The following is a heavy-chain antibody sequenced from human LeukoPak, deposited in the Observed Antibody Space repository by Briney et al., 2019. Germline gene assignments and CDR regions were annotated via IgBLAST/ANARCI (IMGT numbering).Heavy chain of an antibody. J-gene: IGHJ4*02. CDR3: ARAYVVVVPAAPFDY. D-gene: IGHD2-2*01. CDR1: GFTFSSYS. CDR2: ISSSSSYI. Sequence: PGGSLRLSCAASGFTFSSYSMNWVRQAPGKGLEWVSSISSSSSYIYYADSVKGRFTISRDNAKNSLYLQMNSLRAEDTAVYYCARAYVVVVPAAPFDYWGQGTLVTVSS. V-gene: IGHV3-21*01.